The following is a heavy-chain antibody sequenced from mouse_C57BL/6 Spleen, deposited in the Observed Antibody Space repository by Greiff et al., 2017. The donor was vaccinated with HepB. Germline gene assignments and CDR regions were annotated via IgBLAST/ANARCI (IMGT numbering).Heavy chain of an antibody. CDR1: GFSFNTYA. CDR3: VPTTPYAMDY. D-gene: IGHD2-10*01. CDR2: IRSKSNNYAT. J-gene: IGHJ4*01. V-gene: IGHV10-1*01. Sequence: EVQGVESGGGLVQPKGSLKLSCAASGFSFNTYAMNWVRQAPGKGLEWVARIRSKSNNYATYYADSVKDRFTISRDDSESMLYLQMNNLKTEDTAMYYCVPTTPYAMDYWGQGTSVTVSS.